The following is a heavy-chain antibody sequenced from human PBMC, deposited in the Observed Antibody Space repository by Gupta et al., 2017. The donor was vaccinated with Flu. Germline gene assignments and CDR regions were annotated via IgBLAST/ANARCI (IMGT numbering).Heavy chain of an antibody. D-gene: IGHD3/OR15-3a*01. CDR1: GGSFSSYA. Sequence: QMQLVQSGAEVKKPGSSVRVPCKAHGGSFSSYAVNWVRQAPGQGLEWVGGVAPKYETANYAQRLEGRVTITADDSSGTVYMELSTLTSEDTAVYYCAKSTGWGLANDFDSWGQGTLVTVSS. J-gene: IGHJ4*02. V-gene: IGHV1-69*01. CDR2: VAPKYETA. CDR3: AKSTGWGLANDFDS.